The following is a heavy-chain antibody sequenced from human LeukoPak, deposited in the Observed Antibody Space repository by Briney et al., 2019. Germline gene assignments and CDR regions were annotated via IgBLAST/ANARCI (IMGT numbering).Heavy chain of an antibody. V-gene: IGHV3-23*01. CDR2: ISGSGGST. CDR1: GFTFSSYA. J-gene: IGHJ4*02. CDR3: AKLTTRMEGTVDY. D-gene: IGHD1/OR15-1a*01. Sequence: TGGSLRLSCAASGFTFSSYAMSWVRKAPGKGLEWVSAISGSGGSTYYADSVKGQFTISRDNSKNTLYLQMNSLRAEDTAVYYCAKLTTRMEGTVDYWGQGTLVTVSS.